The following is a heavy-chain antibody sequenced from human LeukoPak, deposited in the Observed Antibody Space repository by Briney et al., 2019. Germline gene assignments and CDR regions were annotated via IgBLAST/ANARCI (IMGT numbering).Heavy chain of an antibody. V-gene: IGHV1-69*05. J-gene: IGHJ6*03. CDR2: IIPIFGTA. CDR1: GGTFSSYA. CDR3: ARESGYCSGGSCYSYYYMDV. D-gene: IGHD2-15*01. Sequence: SVKVSCKASGGTFSSYAISWLRQAPGQGLEWMGGIIPIFGTANYAQKFQGRVTITTDESTSTAYMELSSLRSEDTAVYYCARESGYCSGGSCYSYYYMDVWGKGTTVTVSS.